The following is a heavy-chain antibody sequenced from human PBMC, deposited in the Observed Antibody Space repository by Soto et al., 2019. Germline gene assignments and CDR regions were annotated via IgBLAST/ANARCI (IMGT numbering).Heavy chain of an antibody. J-gene: IGHJ6*02. CDR3: ARQKAWTGEWLSLYAPGMDV. CDR1: GFTFSDYY. CDR2: ISSSGSTI. Sequence: PGGSLRLSCAASGFTFSDYYMSWIRQAPGKGLEWVSYISSSGSTIYYADSVKGRFTISRDNAKNSLYLQMNSLRVEDTAVYYCARQKAWTGEWLSLYAPGMDVWGQGTTVTVSS. D-gene: IGHD3-22*01. V-gene: IGHV3-11*01.